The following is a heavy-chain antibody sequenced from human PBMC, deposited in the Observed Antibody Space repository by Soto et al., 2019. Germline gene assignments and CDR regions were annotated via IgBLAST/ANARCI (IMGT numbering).Heavy chain of an antibody. V-gene: IGHV3-33*01. CDR2: LWVDGSNK. Sequence: QVQLVESGGGVVQPGRSLRLSCAASGFTFSSYGMHWVRQAPGKGLEWVAVLWVDGSNKYYADSVKGRFTISRDTSKNTLYLEMNSMRAEDTAVYYCARELRGYTDFAYYGMDVWGQGTTVTVSS. CDR1: GFTFSSYG. J-gene: IGHJ6*02. CDR3: ARELRGYTDFAYYGMDV. D-gene: IGHD5-18*01.